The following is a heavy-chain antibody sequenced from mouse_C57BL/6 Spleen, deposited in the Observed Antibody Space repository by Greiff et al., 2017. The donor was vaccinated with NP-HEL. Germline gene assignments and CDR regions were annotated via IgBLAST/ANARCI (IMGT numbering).Heavy chain of an antibody. CDR3: ARQEGYYVNFDY. Sequence: EVQGVESGGDLVKPGGSLKLSCAASGFTFSSYGMSWVRQTPDKRLEWVATISSGGSYTYYPDSVKGRFTISRDNAKNTLYLQMSSLKSEDTAMYYCARQEGYYVNFDYWGQGTTLTVSS. V-gene: IGHV5-6*01. CDR2: ISSGGSYT. D-gene: IGHD2-3*01. CDR1: GFTFSSYG. J-gene: IGHJ2*01.